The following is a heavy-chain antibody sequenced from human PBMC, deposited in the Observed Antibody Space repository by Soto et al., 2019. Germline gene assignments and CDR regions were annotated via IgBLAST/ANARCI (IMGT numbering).Heavy chain of an antibody. Sequence: PSETLSLTCTVSGGSISSYYCSWIRQPPGKGLEWIGYIYYSGSTNYNPSLKSRVTISVDTSKNQFSLKLSSVTAADTAVYYCARNGDYYYYGMDVCGQRTTVTVCS. V-gene: IGHV4-59*01. CDR2: IYYSGST. CDR1: GGSISSYY. J-gene: IGHJ6*02. D-gene: IGHD4-17*01. CDR3: ARNGDYYYYGMDV.